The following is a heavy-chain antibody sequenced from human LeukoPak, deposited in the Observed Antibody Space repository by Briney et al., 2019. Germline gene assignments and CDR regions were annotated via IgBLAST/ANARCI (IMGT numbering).Heavy chain of an antibody. V-gene: IGHV3-23*01. D-gene: IGHD3-3*02. CDR1: GFTFSSYA. CDR3: AKCIRAPPPFYCYGMDV. Sequence: GGSLRLSCAASGFTFSSYAMSWVRQAPGKGLEWVSAISGSGGSIYYADSVKGRFTISRDNSKNTLYLQMNSLRAEDTAVYYCAKCIRAPPPFYCYGMDVWGQGTTVTVSS. J-gene: IGHJ6*02. CDR2: ISGSGGSI.